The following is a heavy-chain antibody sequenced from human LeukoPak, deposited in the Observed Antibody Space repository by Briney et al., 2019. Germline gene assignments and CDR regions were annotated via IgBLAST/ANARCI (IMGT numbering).Heavy chain of an antibody. V-gene: IGHV1-46*01. CDR3: ARGGYSGYDHDAFDI. J-gene: IGHJ3*02. CDR1: GYTFTSCY. Sequence: ASVKVSCKASGYTFTSCYMHWVRQAPGQGLEWMGIINPSGGSTSYAQKFQGRVTMTRDTSTSTVYMELSSLRSEDTAVYYCARGGYSGYDHDAFDIWGQGTMVTVSS. CDR2: INPSGGST. D-gene: IGHD5-12*01.